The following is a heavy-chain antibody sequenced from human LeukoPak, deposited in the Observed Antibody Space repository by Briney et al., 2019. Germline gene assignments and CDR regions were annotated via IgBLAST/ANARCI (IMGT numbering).Heavy chain of an antibody. D-gene: IGHD3-3*01. J-gene: IGHJ6*03. V-gene: IGHV3-21*01. CDR2: ISSSSSYI. CDR3: ARDPLDYDFWSGPPQGMDV. Sequence: GGSLRLSCAASGFTFSSYSMNWVRQAPGKGLEWVSSISSSSSYIYYADSVKGRFTISRDDAKNSLYLQMNSLRAEDTAVYYCARDPLDYDFWSGPPQGMDVWGKGTTVTVSS. CDR1: GFTFSSYS.